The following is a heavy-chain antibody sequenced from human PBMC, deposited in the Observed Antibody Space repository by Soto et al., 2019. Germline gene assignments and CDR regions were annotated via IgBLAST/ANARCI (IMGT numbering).Heavy chain of an antibody. V-gene: IGHV3-9*01. D-gene: IGHD3-10*01. Sequence: GGSLRLSCAASGFTFDDYAMHWVRQAPGKGLEWVSGISWNSSSSSYTNYADSVKGRFTISRDNAKNSLYLQMNSLRAEDTAVYYCAKLLWFGELSSSYYYGMDVWGQGTTVTVSS. CDR1: GFTFDDYA. J-gene: IGHJ6*02. CDR3: AKLLWFGELSSSYYYGMDV. CDR2: ISWNSSSSSYT.